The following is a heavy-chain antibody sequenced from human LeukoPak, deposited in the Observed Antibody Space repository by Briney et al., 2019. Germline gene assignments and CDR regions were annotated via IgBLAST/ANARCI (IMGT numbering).Heavy chain of an antibody. CDR3: ARSRNYDFWSGYYFYYYYGMDV. CDR2: INTNTGNP. D-gene: IGHD3-3*01. V-gene: IGHV7-4-1*01. J-gene: IGHJ6*02. CDR1: GYTFTSYA. Sequence: AASVKVSCKASGYTFTSYAMNWVRQAPGQGLEWMGWINTNTGNPTYAQGFTGRFVFSLDTSVSTAYLQICSLKAEDTAVYYCARSRNYDFWSGYYFYYYYGMDVWGQGTTVTVS.